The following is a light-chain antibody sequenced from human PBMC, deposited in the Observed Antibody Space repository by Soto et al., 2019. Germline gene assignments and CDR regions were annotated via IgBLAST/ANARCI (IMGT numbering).Light chain of an antibody. CDR2: GAS. J-gene: IGKJ1*01. CDR1: QNVYTN. V-gene: IGKV3-15*01. CDR3: QQYGNSPWT. Sequence: IVMTQSPATLSVSPGERVTFSCRASQNVYTNLAWYQHKPGQAPRLLSSGASTGATGIPARFSGSGSGTEFTLTISRLEPEDFAVYYCQQYGNSPWTFGRGTKVDIK.